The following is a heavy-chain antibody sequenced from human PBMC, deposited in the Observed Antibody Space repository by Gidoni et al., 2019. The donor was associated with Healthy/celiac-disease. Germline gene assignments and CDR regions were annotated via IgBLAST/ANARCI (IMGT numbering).Heavy chain of an antibody. V-gene: IGHV1-2*02. J-gene: IGHJ3*02. CDR3: ARDRVLGQWLGDVFDI. D-gene: IGHD6-19*01. CDR2: INPNSGGT. Sequence: QVQLVQSGAEVKKPGASVKVSCKASGNTFTGYYMHWIRQAPGQGLEWMGWINPNSGGTEYAQNFQGRVTMTRETSINTAYMELSSLKSDDTAIYYCARDRVLGQWLGDVFDIWGQGTMVTVSS. CDR1: GNTFTGYY.